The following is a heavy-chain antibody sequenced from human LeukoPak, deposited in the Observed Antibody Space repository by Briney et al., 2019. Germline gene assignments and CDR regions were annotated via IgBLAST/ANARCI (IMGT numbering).Heavy chain of an antibody. D-gene: IGHD1-26*01. J-gene: IGHJ3*02. Sequence: ASVKVSCKASAYTFTIYYMHWVRQAPGQGLEWMGIMNPSGGSTSYAQKFQGRVTMTRDTSTRTVYMELSSLRSEDTAVYYCAREEAVGAKFRHAFDIWGQGTMVTVSS. CDR1: AYTFTIYY. V-gene: IGHV1-46*01. CDR3: AREEAVGAKFRHAFDI. CDR2: MNPSGGST.